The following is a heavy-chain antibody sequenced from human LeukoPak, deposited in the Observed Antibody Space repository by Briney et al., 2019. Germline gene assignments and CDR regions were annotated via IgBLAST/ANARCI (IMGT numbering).Heavy chain of an antibody. CDR3: ARAARQGFTMIVVPFFYFDL. V-gene: IGHV1-46*01. D-gene: IGHD3-22*01. CDR2: INPSGGST. Sequence: ASVKVPCKASGYTFTSYYMHWVRQAPGQGLEWMGIINPSGGSTSYAQKFQGRVTMTRDMSTSTVYMELSSLRSEDTAVYYCARAARQGFTMIVVPFFYFDLWGRGTLVTVSS. J-gene: IGHJ2*01. CDR1: GYTFTSYY.